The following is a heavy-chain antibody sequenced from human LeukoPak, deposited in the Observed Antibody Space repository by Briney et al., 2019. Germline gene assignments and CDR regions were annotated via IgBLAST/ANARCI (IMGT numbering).Heavy chain of an antibody. CDR2: IKQDGSEK. V-gene: IGHV3-7*03. CDR1: GFIFKDYW. Sequence: GGSLRLSCAASGFIFKDYWMIWVRQAPGKGLEWVANIKQDGSEKYYVDSVKGRFTISRDNAKNSLYLQMNTQRAEDTAMYYCAKDAQPRSRWFDPWGQGTLVTVSS. CDR3: AKDAQPRSRWFDP. J-gene: IGHJ5*02. D-gene: IGHD3-16*01.